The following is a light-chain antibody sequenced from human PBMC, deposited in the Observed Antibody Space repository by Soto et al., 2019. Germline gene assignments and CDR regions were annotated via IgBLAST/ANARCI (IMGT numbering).Light chain of an antibody. Sequence: EIVLTQSPGTLYLSPGERATLSCRASQSVSSSYLAWYQQKPDQAPRLLIYGASSRATGIPDRFSGSGSGTDFTLTISRLEPEDIAVYYCQQYGSSPITFGQGTRLEIK. CDR1: QSVSSSY. CDR2: GAS. CDR3: QQYGSSPIT. J-gene: IGKJ5*01. V-gene: IGKV3-20*01.